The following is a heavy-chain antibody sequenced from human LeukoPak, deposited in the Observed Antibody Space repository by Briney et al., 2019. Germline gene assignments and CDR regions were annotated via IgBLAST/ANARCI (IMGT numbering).Heavy chain of an antibody. D-gene: IGHD3-10*01. CDR2: IPYDGSAE. CDR1: GFTFSSFG. Sequence: PGGSLRLSCAASGFTFSSFGMHWVRQAPGKGLEWVTFIPYDGSAEYYADSVKGRFTISRDNSKNTLCLQMNSLRAEDTAIYYCTSSGSYRDFDYWGQGALVTVSS. J-gene: IGHJ4*02. CDR3: TSSGSYRDFDY. V-gene: IGHV3-30*02.